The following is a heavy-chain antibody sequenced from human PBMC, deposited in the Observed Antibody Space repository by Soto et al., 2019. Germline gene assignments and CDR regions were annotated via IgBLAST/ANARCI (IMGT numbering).Heavy chain of an antibody. J-gene: IGHJ4*02. CDR1: GFTFSSYA. Sequence: GGSLSLSCAASGFTFSSYAMSWVRQAPGKGLEWVSAISGSGGSTYYADSVKGRFTISRDNSKNTLYLQMNSLRAEDTAVYYCANENIRNGGYPYWGQGTLVTVSS. CDR3: ANENIRNGGYPY. V-gene: IGHV3-23*01. CDR2: ISGSGGST. D-gene: IGHD2-8*01.